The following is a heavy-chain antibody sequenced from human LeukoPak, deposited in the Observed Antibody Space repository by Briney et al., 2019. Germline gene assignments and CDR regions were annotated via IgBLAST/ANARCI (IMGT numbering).Heavy chain of an antibody. V-gene: IGHV3-23*01. CDR2: ISGSGGST. CDR1: GFTFSSYS. D-gene: IGHD3-3*01. J-gene: IGHJ4*02. CDR3: AKGLLIFGVVILPFDY. Sequence: SGGSLRLSRAASGFTFSSYSMNWVRQAPGKGLEWVSAISGSGGSTYYSDSVKGRFTLSRDNSKNTLYLQMNSLRAEDTAVYYCAKGLLIFGVVILPFDYWGQGTLVTVSS.